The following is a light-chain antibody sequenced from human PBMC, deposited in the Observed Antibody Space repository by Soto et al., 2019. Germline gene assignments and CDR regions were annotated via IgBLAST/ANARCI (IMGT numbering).Light chain of an antibody. V-gene: IGKV3-15*01. CDR2: GAS. CDR1: QSVSSN. J-gene: IGKJ1*01. Sequence: EIVMTQSPATLSVSPGERATLSCRASQSVSSNLAWYQQKPGQAPSLLIYGASTRATGITARFSGSGSGTDVTLTISRLQSEDFAVYYCQQYNNWPRTFGQGTKVEIK. CDR3: QQYNNWPRT.